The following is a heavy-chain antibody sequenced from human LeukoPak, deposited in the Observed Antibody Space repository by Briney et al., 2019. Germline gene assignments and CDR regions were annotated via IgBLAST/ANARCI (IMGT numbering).Heavy chain of an antibody. CDR1: KFNFNSYG. CDR3: ARTYDFGRGPPGDAFDN. D-gene: IGHD3-3*01. V-gene: IGHV3-48*01. Sequence: RPGGSLRLSCTTSKFNFNSYGMTWVRQAPGKGPEWVSYTDARSGITYYADSVQGRFTISRDDARESVFLQMDSLRVDDTAVYYCARTYDFGRGPPGDAFDNWGPGTWVIVSA. J-gene: IGHJ3*02. CDR2: TDARSGIT.